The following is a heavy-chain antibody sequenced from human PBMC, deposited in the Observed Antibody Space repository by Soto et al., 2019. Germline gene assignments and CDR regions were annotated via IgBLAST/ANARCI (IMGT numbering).Heavy chain of an antibody. CDR2: IYSGGST. D-gene: IGHD6-13*01. CDR1: GFTVSTNY. J-gene: IGHJ4*02. V-gene: IGHV3-53*01. Sequence: EVQVVESGGGLIQRGGSLRLSCAASGFTVSTNYMSWVRQAPGKGLEWVSVIYSGGSTYYADSVKGRFTISRDNSKNTLYLQMNSLRAEDTAVYYCARASIAAAGYYFDYWGQGTLVTVSS. CDR3: ARASIAAAGYYFDY.